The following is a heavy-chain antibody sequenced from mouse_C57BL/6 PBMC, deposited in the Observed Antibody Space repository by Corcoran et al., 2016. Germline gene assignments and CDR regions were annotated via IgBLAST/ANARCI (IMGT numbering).Heavy chain of an antibody. CDR2: INPNNGGT. J-gene: IGHJ2*01. D-gene: IGHD2-5*01. V-gene: IGHV1-26*01. Sequence: EVQLPQSGPELVKPGASVKISCKASGYTFTDYYMNWVKQSHGKSLEWIGDINPNNGGTSYNQKFKGKATLTVDKSSSTAYMELRSLTSEDSAVDYCARWAYYSNYDYFDYWGQGTTLTVSS. CDR3: ARWAYYSNYDYFDY. CDR1: GYTFTDYY.